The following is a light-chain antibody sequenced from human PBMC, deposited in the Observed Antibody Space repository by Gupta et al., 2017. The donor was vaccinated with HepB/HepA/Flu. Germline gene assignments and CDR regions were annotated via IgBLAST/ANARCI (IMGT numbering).Light chain of an antibody. J-gene: IGKJ1*01. CDR3: QQRSNWPT. CDR1: QSVSSY. V-gene: IGKV3-11*01. CDR2: DAS. Sequence: EIVLTQSPATLSLSPGERATLSCRASQSVSSYLAWYQQKPGQAPSLLLYDASNRATGIPARFRGSGSETDFTLTISSLEPEDFAVYYCQQRSNWPTFGQGTKVEIK.